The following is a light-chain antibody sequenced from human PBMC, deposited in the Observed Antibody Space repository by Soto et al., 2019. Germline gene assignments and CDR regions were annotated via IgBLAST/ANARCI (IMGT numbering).Light chain of an antibody. J-gene: IGKJ1*01. CDR2: GAS. V-gene: IGKV3-20*01. CDR3: QQYGSSPET. Sequence: EVVLTQSPATLSLSPGEGATLSCRASQSISRYLAWYQQKPGQAPRLLIYGASSRATGIPDRFSGSGSGTDFTLTISRLEPEDFAVYFCQQYGSSPETSCQGTK. CDR1: QSISRY.